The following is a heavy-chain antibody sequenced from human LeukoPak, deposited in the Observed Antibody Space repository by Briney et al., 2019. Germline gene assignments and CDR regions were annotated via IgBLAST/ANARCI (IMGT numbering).Heavy chain of an antibody. CDR2: IYSGGST. CDR3: AKDDGNIVVVPAATNWFDP. CDR1: GFTVSSNY. Sequence: PGGSLRLSCAASGFTVSSNYMSWVRQAPGKGLEWVSVIYSGGSTYYADSVKGRFTISIDNSKNTLYLQMNSLRAEDTAVYYCAKDDGNIVVVPAATNWFDPWGQGTLVTVSS. J-gene: IGHJ5*02. V-gene: IGHV3-53*01. D-gene: IGHD2-2*01.